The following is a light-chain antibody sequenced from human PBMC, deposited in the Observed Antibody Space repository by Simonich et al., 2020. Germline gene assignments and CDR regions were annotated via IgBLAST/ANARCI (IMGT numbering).Light chain of an antibody. CDR1: QRVSSSY. CDR2: DAS. CDR3: QQYGSSPLT. V-gene: IGKV3D-20*01. Sequence: EIVLTQSPGPLSLSPGERAPLSCRASQRVSSSYLAWYQQKPGLAPRLLIYDASSRATGIPDRFSGSGSGTDFTRTISRLEPEDFAVYYCQQYGSSPLTFGGGTKVEIK. J-gene: IGKJ4*01.